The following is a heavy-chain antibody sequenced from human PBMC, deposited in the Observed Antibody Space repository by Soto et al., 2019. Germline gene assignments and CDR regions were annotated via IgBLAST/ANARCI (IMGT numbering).Heavy chain of an antibody. CDR1: GYTFTTYD. CDR3: ARGGAVTNFYYYGLDV. Sequence: ASVKVSCKASGYTFTTYDINWVRQATGQGLEWTGWMNPNSGNTAYAQKFQGRVTLTRDNSIDTAYMEVTSLRSDDTAVYYCARGGAVTNFYYYGLDVWGQGTTVTVSS. D-gene: IGHD4-17*01. CDR2: MNPNSGNT. V-gene: IGHV1-8*01. J-gene: IGHJ6*02.